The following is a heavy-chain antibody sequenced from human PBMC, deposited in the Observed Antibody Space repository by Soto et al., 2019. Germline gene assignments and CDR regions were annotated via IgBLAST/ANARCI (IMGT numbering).Heavy chain of an antibody. V-gene: IGHV4-30-4*01. CDR1: GDSISSGDYY. J-gene: IGHJ4*02. CDR3: AGDNWGNDY. CDR2: IYYSGST. Sequence: QVQLQESGPGLVKPSQTLSLTCTVSGDSISSGDYYWNWIRQPPGKGLDWIGYIYYSGSTYYNPSLKSRNTMSINTSKNQFSMKLNSVTAADTAVYYCAGDNWGNDYWGQGTLVTVSS. D-gene: IGHD7-27*01.